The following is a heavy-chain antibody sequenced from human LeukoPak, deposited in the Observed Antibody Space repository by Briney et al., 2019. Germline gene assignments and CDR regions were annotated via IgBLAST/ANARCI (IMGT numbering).Heavy chain of an antibody. CDR2: VDPEDDEV. CDR3: AKTFYTNDDWFAS. CDR1: GYTFTDYY. D-gene: IGHD2-8*01. J-gene: IGHJ5*01. Sequence: ASVKVSCKASGYTFTDYYIHWVQQAPGKGLVWMGWVDPEDDEVRYVEKFQDRVTMTADTSSDTAYMELSNLRSEDTAVYYCAKTFYTNDDWFASWGQGTLVTVSS. V-gene: IGHV1-69-2*01.